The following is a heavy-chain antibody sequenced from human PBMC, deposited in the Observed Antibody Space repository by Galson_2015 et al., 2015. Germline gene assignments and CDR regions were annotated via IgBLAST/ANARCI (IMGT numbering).Heavy chain of an antibody. V-gene: IGHV3-30*18. J-gene: IGHJ6*02. CDR2: ISYDGSNK. D-gene: IGHD2-2*01. CDR1: GFTFSSYG. Sequence: SLRLSCAASGFTFSSYGMHWVRQAPGKGLEWVAVISYDGSNKYYADSVKGRFTISRDNSKNTLYLQMNSLRAEDTAVYYCANGGGGYCSSTSCQAVAYYYYYGMDVWGQGTTVTVSS. CDR3: ANGGGGYCSSTSCQAVAYYYYYGMDV.